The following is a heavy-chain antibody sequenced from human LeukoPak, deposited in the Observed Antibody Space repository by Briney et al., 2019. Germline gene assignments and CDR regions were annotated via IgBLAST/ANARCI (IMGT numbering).Heavy chain of an antibody. D-gene: IGHD3-22*01. V-gene: IGHV1-24*01. J-gene: IGHJ4*02. Sequence: ASVKVSCKVSGYTLTELSMHWVRQAPGKGLEWMGGFDPEDGETIYAQKFQGRVTMTEDTSTDTAYMELSSLRSEDTAVYYCARGSGVVVITTTFDYWGQGTLVTVSS. CDR1: GYTLTELS. CDR2: FDPEDGET. CDR3: ARGSGVVVITTTFDY.